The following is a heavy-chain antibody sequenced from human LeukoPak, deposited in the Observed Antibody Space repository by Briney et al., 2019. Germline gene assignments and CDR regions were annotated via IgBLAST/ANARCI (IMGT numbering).Heavy chain of an antibody. CDR3: AKDKGYVVVAATSYFQH. Sequence: GGSLRLSCAASGFTFDDYAMHWVRQAPGKGLEWVSGISWNSGSIGYADSVKGRFTISRDNSKNTLYLQMNSLRAEDTAVYYCAKDKGYVVVAATSYFQHWGQGTLVTVSS. V-gene: IGHV3-9*01. CDR1: GFTFDDYA. CDR2: ISWNSGSI. D-gene: IGHD2-15*01. J-gene: IGHJ1*01.